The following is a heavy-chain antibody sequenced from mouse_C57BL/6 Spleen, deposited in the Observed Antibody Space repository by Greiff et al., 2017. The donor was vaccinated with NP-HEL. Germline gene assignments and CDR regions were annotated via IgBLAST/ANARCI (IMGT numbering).Heavy chain of an antibody. V-gene: IGHV1-63*01. J-gene: IGHJ4*01. Sequence: VKVVESGAELVRPGTSVKMSCKASGYTFTNYWIGWAKQRPGHGLEWIGDIYPGGGYTNYNEKFKGKATLTADKSSSTAYMQFSSLTSEDSAIYYCARVVSKAMDYWGQGTSVTVSS. CDR1: GYTFTNYW. D-gene: IGHD6-2*01. CDR2: IYPGGGYT. CDR3: ARVVSKAMDY.